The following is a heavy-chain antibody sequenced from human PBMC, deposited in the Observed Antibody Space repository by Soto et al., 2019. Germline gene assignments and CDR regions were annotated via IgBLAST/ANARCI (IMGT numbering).Heavy chain of an antibody. CDR3: ARGQEVWWNAGPLGLHGLDV. Sequence: QVQLVQSGAEVKKSGASVKVSCKASRYTFISYDINWVRQATGQGLEWMGGMNPNSGNTGYAQKFQVRITMTRNTSTNTAYMELSSLRSEDTAVYYCARGQEVWWNAGPLGLHGLDVWGQGTTVTVSS. V-gene: IGHV1-8*01. CDR1: RYTFISYD. D-gene: IGHD3-16*01. CDR2: MNPNSGNT. J-gene: IGHJ6*02.